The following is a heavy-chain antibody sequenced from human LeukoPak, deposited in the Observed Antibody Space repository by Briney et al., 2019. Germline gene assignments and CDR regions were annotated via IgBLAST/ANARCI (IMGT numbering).Heavy chain of an antibody. CDR2: IGGSDGTT. CDR1: GFTFSTHA. V-gene: IGHV3-23*01. Sequence: PGGSLRLSCVASGFTFSTHAMSWVRLAPEKGLEWVSAIGGSDGTTYYADSVKGRFTISRDNSKDTLFLQMNSLRVEDTATYYCAKRDSSGSYPYYFDYWGQGTLVTVSS. D-gene: IGHD3-22*01. J-gene: IGHJ4*02. CDR3: AKRDSSGSYPYYFDY.